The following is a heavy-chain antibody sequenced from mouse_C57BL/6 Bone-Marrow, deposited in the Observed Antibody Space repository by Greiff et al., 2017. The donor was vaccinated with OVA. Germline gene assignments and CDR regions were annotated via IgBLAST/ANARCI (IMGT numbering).Heavy chain of an antibody. CDR2: ISSGGDYI. CDR1: GFTFSSYA. CDR3: TRDGYYAMDY. J-gene: IGHJ4*01. D-gene: IGHD2-3*01. V-gene: IGHV5-9-1*02. Sequence: EVKLMESGEGLVKPGGSLKLSCAASGFTFSSYAMSWVRQTPEKRLEWVAYISSGGDYIYYADTVQGRFTISRDNARNTMYLQMRSLKSEDTDMYYCTRDGYYAMDYWGQGTSVTVSS.